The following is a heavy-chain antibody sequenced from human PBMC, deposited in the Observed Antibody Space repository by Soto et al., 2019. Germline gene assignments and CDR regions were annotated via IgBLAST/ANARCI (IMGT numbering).Heavy chain of an antibody. CDR3: ARGDREDIAVVVGARPGEYGVDV. CDR2: LSYDGSNK. V-gene: IGHV3-30-3*01. CDR1: GFTFRSYA. Sequence: GGSLRLSCAASGFTFRSYAMHWVRQAPGKGLECVAVLSYDGSNKFYRDSVKGRFTISRDNSKNTLYLQINSLRYEDTAVYYCARGDREDIAVVVGARPGEYGVDVWGQGTTVTVSS. D-gene: IGHD2-15*01. J-gene: IGHJ6*02.